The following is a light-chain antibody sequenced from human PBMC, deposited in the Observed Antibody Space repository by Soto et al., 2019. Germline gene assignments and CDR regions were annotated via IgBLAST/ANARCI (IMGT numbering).Light chain of an antibody. CDR2: AAS. Sequence: AIQMTQSPPSLSASVGDRVIITCRASQDIRVDVGWLQQRPGHAPNLLIYAASTLHTGVPSTFTGSGSGTDFTRTITDLQAEDVATYVCLQEYEFPYTCGRGTKLVS. J-gene: IGKJ2*01. CDR3: LQEYEFPYT. CDR1: QDIRVD. V-gene: IGKV1-6*01.